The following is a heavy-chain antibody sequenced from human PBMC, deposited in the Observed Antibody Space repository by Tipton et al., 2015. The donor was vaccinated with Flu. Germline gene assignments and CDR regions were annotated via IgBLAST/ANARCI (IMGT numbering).Heavy chain of an antibody. Sequence: TLSLTCTVSGGSVSSAGSYWTWIRQSPGKGLEFIGQIFNSGNTDYNPSLKSRLTISVDTSKNQFSLKLTSVTAADTAVYYCARMRARDCTLGACYLWWFDLWGRGTLVTVSS. V-gene: IGHV4-61*08. CDR3: ARMRARDCTLGACYLWWFDL. CDR1: GGSVSSAGSY. J-gene: IGHJ2*01. D-gene: IGHD2-8*01. CDR2: IFNSGNT.